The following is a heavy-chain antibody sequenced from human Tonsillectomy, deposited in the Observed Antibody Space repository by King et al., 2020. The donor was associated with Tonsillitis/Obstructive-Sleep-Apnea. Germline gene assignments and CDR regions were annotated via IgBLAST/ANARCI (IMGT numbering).Heavy chain of an antibody. J-gene: IGHJ4*02. V-gene: IGHV3-48*01. Sequence: VQLVQSGGGLVQTGGSLRLSCAATGFTFSAYSVSWVRQAPGEGLEWISFISTSGDTIYYADSVEGRLTISRDNAKNSLYLQMNSLRGEDTAVYYCARGYLSNSLDYWGQGTLVTVSS. CDR3: ARGYLSNSLDY. CDR2: ISTSGDTI. D-gene: IGHD4-11*01. CDR1: GFTFSAYS.